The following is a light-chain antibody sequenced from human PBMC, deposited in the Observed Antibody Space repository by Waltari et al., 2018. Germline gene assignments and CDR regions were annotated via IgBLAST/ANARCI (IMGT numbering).Light chain of an antibody. Sequence: EIVMTQSPATLSVSPGERATLSCRASQSVSSNLAWYQQKPGQAPRLLIYGASTRATGIPARFSGSGAGTECTLTISSLQSEDFAVYYCQQYNNRGTFGQGTKVEIK. J-gene: IGKJ1*01. CDR1: QSVSSN. CDR3: QQYNNRGT. CDR2: GAS. V-gene: IGKV3-15*01.